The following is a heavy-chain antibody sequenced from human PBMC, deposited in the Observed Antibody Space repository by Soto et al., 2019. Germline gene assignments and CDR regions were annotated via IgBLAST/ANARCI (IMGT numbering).Heavy chain of an antibody. J-gene: IGHJ3*02. CDR3: ASGGEVAFDI. V-gene: IGHV4-31*03. CDR2: IYYSGST. D-gene: IGHD3-16*01. CDR1: GGSISSGGYY. Sequence: PSEILSLTCTVSGGSISSGGYYWSWIRQHPGKGLEWIGYIYYSGSTYYNPSLKSRVTISVDTSKNQFSLKLSSVTAADTAVYYCASGGEVAFDIWGQGTMVTVSS.